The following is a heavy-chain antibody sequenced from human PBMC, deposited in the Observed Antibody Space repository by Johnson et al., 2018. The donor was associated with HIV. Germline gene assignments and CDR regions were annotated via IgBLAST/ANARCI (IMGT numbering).Heavy chain of an antibody. CDR3: ARDRSDIFAFDI. D-gene: IGHD1-26*01. CDR1: GFTFSSYD. CDR2: IGSSDSTI. J-gene: IGHJ3*02. V-gene: IGHV3-48*04. Sequence: VQLVESGGGVVRPGGSLRLSCAASGFTFSSYDMHWVRQATGKGLEWVSAIGSSDSTIYYADSVKGRFTISMDNDTNSLYLQMNSLRAEDTAVYYCARDRSDIFAFDIWGQGTMVTVSS.